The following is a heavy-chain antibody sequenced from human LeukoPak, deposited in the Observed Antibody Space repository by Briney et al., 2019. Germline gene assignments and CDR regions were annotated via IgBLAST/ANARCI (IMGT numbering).Heavy chain of an antibody. V-gene: IGHV1-18*01. D-gene: IGHD3-10*01. CDR2: ISAYNGNT. CDR3: ARDKLLWFGELFYKMDYYGMDV. CDR1: GYTFTSYG. J-gene: IGHJ6*02. Sequence: ASVKVSCKASGYTFTSYGISWVRQAPGQGLEWMGWISAYNGNTNYAQKLQGRVTMTTDTSTSTAYMELRSLRSDDTAVYYCARDKLLWFGELFYKMDYYGMDVWGQGTTVTVSS.